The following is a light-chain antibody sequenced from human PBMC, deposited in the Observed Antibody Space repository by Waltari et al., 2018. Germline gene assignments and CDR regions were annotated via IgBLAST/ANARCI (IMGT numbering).Light chain of an antibody. CDR2: DAA. Sequence: EIVLTQSPATLSLSPGERATLSCRASQSVRTYLAWYQQKPGQAPRLLIYDAATRAPAIPARFSGSGSGTDFSLTISSLEPEDFAVYYCQLRSKWLRTFGQGTKVEV. CDR3: QLRSKWLRT. V-gene: IGKV3-11*01. J-gene: IGKJ1*01. CDR1: QSVRTY.